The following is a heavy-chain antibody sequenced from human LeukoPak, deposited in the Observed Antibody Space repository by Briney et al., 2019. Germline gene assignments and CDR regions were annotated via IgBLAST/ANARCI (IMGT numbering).Heavy chain of an antibody. CDR2: INPNSGGT. J-gene: IGHJ4*02. V-gene: IGHV1-2*02. CDR3: ARGYYYDSSADFDY. CDR1: GYTFTGYY. Sequence: ASVKVSCKAPGYTFTGYYMHWVRQAPGQGLEWMGWINPNSGGTNYAQKFQGRVTMTRDTSISTAYMELSRLRSDDTAVYYCARGYYYDSSADFDYWGQGTLVTVSS. D-gene: IGHD3-22*01.